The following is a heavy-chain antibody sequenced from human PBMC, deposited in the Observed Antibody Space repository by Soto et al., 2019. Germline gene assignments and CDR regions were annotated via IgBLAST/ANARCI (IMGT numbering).Heavy chain of an antibody. CDR3: VKCYDFWSGYLYGMDV. J-gene: IGHJ6*02. Sequence: PGGSLRLSCAASGFTFSSYAMSWVRQAPGKGLECVSAISSSGGSTYYADSVKGRFTISRDNSKNTLYLQMSSLRAEDTAVYYCVKCYDFWSGYLYGMDVWGQGTTVTVSS. CDR1: GFTFSSYA. V-gene: IGHV3-64D*08. D-gene: IGHD3-3*01. CDR2: ISSSGGST.